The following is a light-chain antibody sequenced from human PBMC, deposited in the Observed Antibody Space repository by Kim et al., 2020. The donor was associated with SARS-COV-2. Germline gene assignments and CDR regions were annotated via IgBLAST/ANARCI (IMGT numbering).Light chain of an antibody. V-gene: IGLV2-14*04. CDR3: SSYTASSTWV. CDR1: SSDVGDYDY. J-gene: IGLJ3*02. CDR2: DVN. Sequence: SHGQSITISCTGTSSDVGDYDYVSWYQQHPGKAPKLMIYDVNKRPSGVSHRFSGSKSGNTASLTISGLQAEDGADYYCSSYTASSTWVFGGVTKVTVL.